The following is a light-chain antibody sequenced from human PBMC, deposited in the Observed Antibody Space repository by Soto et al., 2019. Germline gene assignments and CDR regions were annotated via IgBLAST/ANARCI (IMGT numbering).Light chain of an antibody. J-gene: IGLJ3*02. CDR2: EDN. V-gene: IGLV6-57*01. CDR1: SGSIASNY. Sequence: NFMLTQPHSVSGSPGKTVIISCTRSSGSIASNYVQWYQQRPGSSPTTVIYEDNQRPSGVPDRFSGSIDSSSNSASLTISGLETQDEADYYCQSYDATNQEFCGGTNVTV. CDR3: QSYDATNQE.